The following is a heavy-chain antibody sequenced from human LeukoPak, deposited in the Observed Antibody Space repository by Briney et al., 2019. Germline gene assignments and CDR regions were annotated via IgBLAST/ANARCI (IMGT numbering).Heavy chain of an antibody. Sequence: GASVKVSCKASGYTFTSYYMHWVRQAPGQGLEWMGIINPSGGSTSYAQKFQGRVTMTTDTSTSTAYMELRSLRSDDTAVYYCARDEGTGYDFWSGYYTAQTRYFDYWGQGTLVTVSS. CDR1: GYTFTSYY. V-gene: IGHV1-46*01. D-gene: IGHD3-3*01. CDR3: ARDEGTGYDFWSGYYTAQTRYFDY. J-gene: IGHJ4*02. CDR2: INPSGGST.